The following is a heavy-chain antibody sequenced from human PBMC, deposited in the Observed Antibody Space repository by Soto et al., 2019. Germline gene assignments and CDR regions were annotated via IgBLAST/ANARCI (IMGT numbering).Heavy chain of an antibody. Sequence: QVLLQDSGPGLVKPSETLSLSCTVSGGSLSGYYWSWIRQPPGKRLEWIGYINYSASPNYNPSLKSRVIITEDSSKHLSSLDLSSVTAADPAVYYCPREFDWPSGFDIWGQGTMVTVSS. J-gene: IGHJ3*02. D-gene: IGHD3-9*01. CDR2: INYSASP. CDR3: PREFDWPSGFDI. CDR1: GGSLSGYY. V-gene: IGHV4-59*01.